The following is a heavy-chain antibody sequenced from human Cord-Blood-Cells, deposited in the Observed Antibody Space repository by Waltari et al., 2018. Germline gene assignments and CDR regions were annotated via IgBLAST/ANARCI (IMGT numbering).Heavy chain of an antibody. V-gene: IGHV4-30-2*01. D-gene: IGHD6-13*01. CDR2: IYHSGST. CDR3: ARAVSSSWFYYFDY. Sequence: QLQLQESGSGLVKPSQTLSLTCAVSGGSISSGGYSWSWIQQPPGKGLEWIGYIYHSGSTYYNPSLKSRVTISVDRSKNQFSLKLSSVTAADTAVYYCARAVSSSWFYYFDYWGQGTLVTVSS. J-gene: IGHJ4*02. CDR1: GGSISSGGYS.